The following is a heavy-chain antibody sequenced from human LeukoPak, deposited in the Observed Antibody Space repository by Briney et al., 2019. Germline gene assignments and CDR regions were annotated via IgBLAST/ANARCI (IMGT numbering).Heavy chain of an antibody. J-gene: IGHJ3*02. CDR1: GYSFTSYW. CDR2: IYPGGSDT. CDR3: ARLYRNDVPDAFDI. Sequence: GESLKISCKGSGYSFTSYWIGWVRQMPGKGLEWMGIIYPGGSDTRYSPPFQGQVTISADKSISTAYLQWSSLKASDTAMYYCARLYRNDVPDAFDIWGQGTMVTVSS. D-gene: IGHD1-1*01. V-gene: IGHV5-51*01.